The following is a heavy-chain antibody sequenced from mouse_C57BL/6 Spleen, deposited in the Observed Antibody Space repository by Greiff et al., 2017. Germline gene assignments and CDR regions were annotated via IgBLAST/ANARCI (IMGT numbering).Heavy chain of an antibody. Sequence: VQLKQSGPELVKPGASVKISCKASGYSFTGYYMNWVKQSPEKSLEWIGEINPSTGGTTYNQKFKAKATLTVDKSSSTAYMQLKSLTSEDSAVYYCARGFTTVVESGFDYWGQGTTLTVSS. J-gene: IGHJ2*01. D-gene: IGHD1-1*01. V-gene: IGHV1-42*01. CDR3: ARGFTTVVESGFDY. CDR2: INPSTGGT. CDR1: GYSFTGYY.